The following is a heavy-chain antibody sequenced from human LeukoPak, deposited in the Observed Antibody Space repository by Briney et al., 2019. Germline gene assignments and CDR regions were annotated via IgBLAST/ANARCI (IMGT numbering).Heavy chain of an antibody. D-gene: IGHD6-13*01. CDR1: RFTFSNYW. CDR2: INQDGSEK. V-gene: IGHV3-7*04. Sequence: PGGSLRLSSAAPRFTFSNYWVSWVRQAPGKGLEWVANINQDGSEKYYVDSVRGRFSISRDNAKNSLYLQMNSLRAEDTAVYYCARDPNSSIWPEYFHHWGQGTLVTVSS. CDR3: ARDPNSSIWPEYFHH. J-gene: IGHJ1*01.